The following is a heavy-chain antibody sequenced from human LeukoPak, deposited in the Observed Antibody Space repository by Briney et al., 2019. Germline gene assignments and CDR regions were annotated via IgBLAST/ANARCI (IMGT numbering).Heavy chain of an antibody. V-gene: IGHV3-7*04. CDR1: GFTFSRYW. CDR2: INQDGSEK. J-gene: IGHJ3*02. CDR3: TRRIVGAYDVFDI. Sequence: GGSLRLSCAASGFTFSRYWMSWVRQAPGKGLEWVANINQDGSEKYYVDSVEGRFTISRDNAKNSLDLQMNSLRAEDTALYYCTRRIVGAYDVFDIWGQGTMVTVSS. D-gene: IGHD1-26*01.